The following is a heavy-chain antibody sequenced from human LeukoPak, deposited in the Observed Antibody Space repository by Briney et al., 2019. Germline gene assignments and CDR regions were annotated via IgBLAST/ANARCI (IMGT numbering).Heavy chain of an antibody. Sequence: GGSLRLSCAASGFTFSSYSMNWVRQAPGKGLEWVSSISSSSSYIYYADSVKGRFTISRDNAKNSLYLQMNSLRAEDTAVYYCARDPDSSSWNHDAFDIWGQGTMVTVSS. J-gene: IGHJ3*02. D-gene: IGHD6-13*01. CDR3: ARDPDSSSWNHDAFDI. CDR2: ISSSSSYI. V-gene: IGHV3-21*01. CDR1: GFTFSSYS.